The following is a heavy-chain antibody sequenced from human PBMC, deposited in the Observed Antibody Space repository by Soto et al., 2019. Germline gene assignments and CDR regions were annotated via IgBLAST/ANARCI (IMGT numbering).Heavy chain of an antibody. CDR2: IYYSGST. V-gene: IGHV4-31*03. CDR3: ASGGRYCSSTSCYRVGAFDI. Sequence: PLETLSLTCTVSGGSISSGGYYWSWIRQHPGKGLEWIGYIYYSGSTYYNPSLKSRVTISVDTSKNQFSLKLSSVTAADTAVYYCASGGRYCSSTSCYRVGAFDIWGQGAMVTVSS. D-gene: IGHD2-2*01. J-gene: IGHJ3*02. CDR1: GGSISSGGYY.